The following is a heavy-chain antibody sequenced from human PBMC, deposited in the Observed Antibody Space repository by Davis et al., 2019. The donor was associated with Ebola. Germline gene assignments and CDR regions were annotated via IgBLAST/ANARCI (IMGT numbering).Heavy chain of an antibody. J-gene: IGHJ6*02. V-gene: IGHV3-74*03. CDR1: GFIVNDYW. CDR2: IYTDGTTT. CDR3: ARDRGFENSMEV. Sequence: GESLKIPCAASGFIVNDYWMHWVRQVPGKGLVWVSRIYTDGTTTKYADSVKGRFTISRDNAKNTLYLQMDSLRAEDTGVYYCARDRGFENSMEVWGQGTTVTVSS. D-gene: IGHD3-10*01.